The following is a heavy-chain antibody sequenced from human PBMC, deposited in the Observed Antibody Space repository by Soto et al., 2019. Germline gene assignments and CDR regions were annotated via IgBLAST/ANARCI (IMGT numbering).Heavy chain of an antibody. V-gene: IGHV3-23*01. J-gene: IGHJ4*02. CDR2: ISGSGGSI. CDR1: GFTFSSYA. CDR3: AFPTISSTGQLGFDD. Sequence: GGSLRLSCAASGFTFSSYAMSWVRQAPGKGLEWVSGISGSGGSIYYADSVKGRFTISRDNSKKTLYLLMNSLRAEDTAVYYCAFPTISSTGQLGFDDWGQGTLVTVPQ. D-gene: IGHD1-1*01.